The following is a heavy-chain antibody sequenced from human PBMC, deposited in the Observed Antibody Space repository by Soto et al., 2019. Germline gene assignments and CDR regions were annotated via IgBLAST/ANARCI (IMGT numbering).Heavy chain of an antibody. CDR2: IRGSDGTT. Sequence: EVQLVESGGGLVQPGGSLRLSCAASGFTFSSYAMSWVRQAPGKGLEWVSTIRGSDGTTYYADSVKGRFTISRDNSKNPLYLQMNSLRAEDTAIYYCARKGGTFYGPFDYWGQGTLVTVSS. CDR1: GFTFSSYA. D-gene: IGHD1-26*01. CDR3: ARKGGTFYGPFDY. J-gene: IGHJ4*02. V-gene: IGHV3-23*04.